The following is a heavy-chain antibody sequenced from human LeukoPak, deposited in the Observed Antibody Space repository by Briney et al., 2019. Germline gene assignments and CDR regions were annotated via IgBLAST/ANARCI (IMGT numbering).Heavy chain of an antibody. CDR3: AKLLNDYGDYYFDS. Sequence: LSGGSLRLSCAASGFTFSSYSMNWVRQAPGKGLEWVSAIRGSGGNTYYADSVKGRFTISRDNSKNTLYLQMNSLRADDTAAYYCAKLLNDYGDYYFDSWGQGTLVTVSS. CDR1: GFTFSSYS. D-gene: IGHD4-17*01. J-gene: IGHJ4*02. V-gene: IGHV3-23*01. CDR2: IRGSGGNT.